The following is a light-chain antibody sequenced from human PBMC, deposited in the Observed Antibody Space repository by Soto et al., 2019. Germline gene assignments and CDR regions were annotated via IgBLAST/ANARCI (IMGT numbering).Light chain of an antibody. Sequence: ILLTQYPSSLSGSVGDRVTITCGASQGIRNDLGWYQQKPGKAPRLLIYAASSLQSGVPARLSGSGSGTDFTLTISSLQFEDFVTYYCQQSYSSPLTFGGGTKVDIK. J-gene: IGKJ4*01. CDR1: QGIRND. V-gene: IGKV1-39*01. CDR3: QQSYSSPLT. CDR2: AAS.